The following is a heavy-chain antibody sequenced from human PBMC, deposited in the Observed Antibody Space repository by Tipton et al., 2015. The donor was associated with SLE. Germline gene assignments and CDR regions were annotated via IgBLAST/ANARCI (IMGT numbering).Heavy chain of an antibody. J-gene: IGHJ2*01. CDR1: GGSISSSSYY. CDR3: ARGPLLDL. Sequence: TLSLTCTVSGGSISSSSYYWGWIRQPPGKGLEWIGSISYSGSTFYNPSLKSRVTISVDTSKNQFSLKLSSVTAADTAVYYCARGPLLDLWGRGTLVTVSS. V-gene: IGHV4-39*07. D-gene: IGHD5/OR15-5a*01. CDR2: ISYSGST.